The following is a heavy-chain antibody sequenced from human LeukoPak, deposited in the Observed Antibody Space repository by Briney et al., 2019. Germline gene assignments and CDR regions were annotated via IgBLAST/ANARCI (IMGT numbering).Heavy chain of an antibody. V-gene: IGHV3-7*03. J-gene: IGHJ4*02. D-gene: IGHD2-2*01. CDR2: IKPDGSKK. CDR3: ASQPAAADVDY. CDR1: RFTLSSYW. Sequence: PGGSLRLSCAASRFTLSSYWMTWVRQAPGKGLEWVANIKPDGSKKSYVDSVKGRFTISRDNAKNSLYLQMNSLRADDTGVYYCASQPAAADVDYWGQGTLVTVSS.